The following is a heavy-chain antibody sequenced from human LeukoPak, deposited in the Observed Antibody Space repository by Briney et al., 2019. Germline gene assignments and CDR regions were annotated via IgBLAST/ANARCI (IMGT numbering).Heavy chain of an antibody. CDR1: GGSFSGYY. CDR3: ASLVAAAHRGWGY. D-gene: IGHD6-13*01. J-gene: IGHJ4*02. Sequence: SETLSLTCAVYGGSFSGYYWSWIRQPPGKGLEWIGEINHSGSTNYNPSLKSRVTISVDTSKNQFSLKLSSVTAADTAVYYCASLVAAAHRGWGYWGQGTLVTVSS. CDR2: INHSGST. V-gene: IGHV4-34*01.